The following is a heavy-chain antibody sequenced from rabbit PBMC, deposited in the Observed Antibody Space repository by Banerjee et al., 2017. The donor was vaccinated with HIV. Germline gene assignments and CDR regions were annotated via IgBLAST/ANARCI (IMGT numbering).Heavy chain of an antibody. CDR3: AREDYYTYGYAGYAYAPFNL. V-gene: IGHV1S40*01. D-gene: IGHD6-1*01. CDR1: GFSFSSSYV. CDR2: IYAGSSGST. J-gene: IGHJ4*01. Sequence: QSLEESGGDLVKPGASLTLTCTASGFSFSSSYVMCWVRQAPGKGLEWIACIYAGSSGSTYYASWAKGRFTISKTSSTTVTLQMTSLTAADTATYFCAREDYYTYGYAGYAYAPFNLWGPGTLVTVS.